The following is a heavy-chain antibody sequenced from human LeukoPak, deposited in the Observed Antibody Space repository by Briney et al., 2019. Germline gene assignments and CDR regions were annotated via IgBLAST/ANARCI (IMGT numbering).Heavy chain of an antibody. Sequence: GGSLRLSCAASGFTFNEYAMHWVRQAPGKGLEWVSGISWNSGNIGYADSVKGRFTISRDNAKNSLYLQMNSLRAEDTALYYCAKGAAAGMFDWFDPWGQGTLVTVCS. CDR1: GFTFNEYA. V-gene: IGHV3-9*01. D-gene: IGHD6-13*01. CDR2: ISWNSGNI. J-gene: IGHJ5*02. CDR3: AKGAAAGMFDWFDP.